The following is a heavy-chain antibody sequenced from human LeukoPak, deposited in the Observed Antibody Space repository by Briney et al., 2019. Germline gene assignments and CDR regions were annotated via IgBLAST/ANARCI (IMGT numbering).Heavy chain of an antibody. D-gene: IGHD3-16*02. V-gene: IGHV4-61*02. CDR2: IYTSGST. CDR1: GGSISSGSYY. Sequence: PSQTLSLTCTVSGGSISSGSYYWSWIRQPAGKGLEWIGRIYTSGSTNYNPSLKSRVTISVDTSKNQFSLKLSSVTAADTAVYYRAKGRYDYVWGSYRFDYSGQATLVTVSS. CDR3: AKGRYDYVWGSYRFDY. J-gene: IGHJ4*02.